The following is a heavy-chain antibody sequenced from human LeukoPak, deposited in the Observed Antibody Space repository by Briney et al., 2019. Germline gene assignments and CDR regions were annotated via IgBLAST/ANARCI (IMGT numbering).Heavy chain of an antibody. CDR1: GGSISSYY. V-gene: IGHV4-4*09. CDR2: IDTSGST. CDR3: ARGISNGTTVTTCNWFDP. J-gene: IGHJ5*02. D-gene: IGHD4-17*01. Sequence: PSETLSLTCTVSGGSISSYYWSWIRQPPGKGLEWIGYIDTSGSTNHNPSLKSQVTISADTSKNQFSLKLSSVTAADTAVYYCARGISNGTTVTTCNWFDPWGQGTLVTVSS.